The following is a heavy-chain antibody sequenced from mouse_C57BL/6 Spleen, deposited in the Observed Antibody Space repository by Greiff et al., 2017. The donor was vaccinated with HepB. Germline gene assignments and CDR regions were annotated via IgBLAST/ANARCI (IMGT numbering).Heavy chain of an antibody. Sequence: QVQLQQPGAELVRPGSSVKLSCKASGYTFTSYWMDWVKQRPGQGLEWIGNIYPSDSETHYNQKFKDKATLTVDKSSSTAYMQLGSLTSEDSAVYYCARSNWDWDVDYWGQGTTLTVSS. CDR3: ARSNWDWDVDY. V-gene: IGHV1-61*01. CDR1: GYTFTSYW. CDR2: IYPSDSET. D-gene: IGHD4-1*01. J-gene: IGHJ2*01.